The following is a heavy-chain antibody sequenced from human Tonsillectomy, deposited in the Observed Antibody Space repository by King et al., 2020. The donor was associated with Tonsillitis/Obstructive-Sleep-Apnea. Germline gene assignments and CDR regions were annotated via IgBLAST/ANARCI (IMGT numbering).Heavy chain of an antibody. D-gene: IGHD1-1*01. J-gene: IGHJ4*02. CDR3: ARFPNVESAHTQPFDF. CDR2: INTNSGDP. V-gene: IGHV7-4-1*02. Sequence: QLVQSGSELKGPGASVTVSCQASGYIFTSYGINWLRPAPGQALEWMGWINTNSGDPTYVQGFTGRFLFSLETTDSTAYLQINILKSDDTAVYYFARFPNVESAHTQPFDFWGRGTLVTVSS. CDR1: GYIFTSYG.